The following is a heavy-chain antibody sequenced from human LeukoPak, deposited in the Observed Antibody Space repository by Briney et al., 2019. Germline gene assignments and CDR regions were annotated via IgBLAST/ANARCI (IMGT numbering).Heavy chain of an antibody. V-gene: IGHV3-74*01. CDR1: GFSISNFW. CDR2: INSDGSST. CDR3: ARDIAGFFDY. Sequence: TGGSLRLSCAASGFSISNFWMHWVRQAPGKGLVWVSRINSDGSSTTYADSVKGRFTISRDNAKNSLFLHMNSLRAEDTAVYYCARDIAGFFDYWGQGTLVTVSS. J-gene: IGHJ4*02. D-gene: IGHD1-26*01.